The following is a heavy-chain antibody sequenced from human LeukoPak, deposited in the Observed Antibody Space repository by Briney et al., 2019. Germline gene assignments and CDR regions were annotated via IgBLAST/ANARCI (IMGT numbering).Heavy chain of an antibody. CDR3: ARNDILTGHHLGFDP. D-gene: IGHD3-9*01. V-gene: IGHV4-59*01. Sequence: SETLSLTCTVSGGSLSSYYWSWIRQPPGKGLEWIGYIYYSGSTNYNPSLKSRVTISVDTSKNQFSLKLSSVTAADTAVYYCARNDILTGHHLGFDPWGQGTLVTVSS. CDR2: IYYSGST. CDR1: GGSLSSYY. J-gene: IGHJ5*02.